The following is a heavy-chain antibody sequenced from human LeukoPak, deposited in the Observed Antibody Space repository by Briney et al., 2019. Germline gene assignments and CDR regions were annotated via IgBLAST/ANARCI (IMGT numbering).Heavy chain of an antibody. Sequence: GGSLGLSCAASGFTFSSYAMSWVRQAPGKGLEWVSAISGSGGSTYYADSVKGRFTISRDNSKNTLYLQMNSLRAEDTAVYYCAKTLIYYDSSGYYFDYWGQGTLVTVSS. J-gene: IGHJ4*02. V-gene: IGHV3-23*01. CDR1: GFTFSSYA. CDR3: AKTLIYYDSSGYYFDY. CDR2: ISGSGGST. D-gene: IGHD3-22*01.